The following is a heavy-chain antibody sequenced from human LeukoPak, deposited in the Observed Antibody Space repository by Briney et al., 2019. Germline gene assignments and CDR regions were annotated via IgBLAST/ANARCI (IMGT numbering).Heavy chain of an antibody. CDR2: IYYSGST. V-gene: IGHV4-61*01. J-gene: IGHJ3*02. Sequence: SETLSLTCTVSGGSVSSGSYYWSWVRQPPGKGLEWIGYIYYSGSTNYNPSLKSRVTISVDTSKNQFSLKLSSVTAADTAVYYCARDRGGWLRTNGLVEAFDIWGQGTMVTVSS. D-gene: IGHD5-12*01. CDR1: GGSVSSGSYY. CDR3: ARDRGGWLRTNGLVEAFDI.